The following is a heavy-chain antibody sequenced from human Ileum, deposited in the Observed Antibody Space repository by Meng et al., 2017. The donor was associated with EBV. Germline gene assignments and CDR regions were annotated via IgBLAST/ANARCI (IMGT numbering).Heavy chain of an antibody. CDR1: SASGSSGDYH. V-gene: IGHV4-61*03. CDR2: ILSGST. D-gene: IGHD5-12*01. Sequence: QVRLVCVAPRPVTPSESLSLTCTVPSASGSSGDYHWSWIRQPPGKGLEWIGYILSGSTNYDPSLTNRVTISVDTSKNHFSLKLSSVTAADTAVYYCAGGRAGYGGYKTWGQGTLVTVSS. CDR3: AGGRAGYGGYKT. J-gene: IGHJ4*02.